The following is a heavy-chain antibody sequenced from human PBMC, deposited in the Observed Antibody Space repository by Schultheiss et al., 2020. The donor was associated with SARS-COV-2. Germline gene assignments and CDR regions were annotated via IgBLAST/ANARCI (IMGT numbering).Heavy chain of an antibody. CDR2: ISSSSSYI. CDR1: GFKFSSYT. Sequence: GGSLRLSCAASGFKFSSYTMSWVRRAPGKGLEWVSSISSSSSYIYYADSVKGRFTISRDNAKNSLYLQMNSLRAEDTAVYYCARPTDDYGDYPGDYYYYGMDVWGQGTTVTVSS. CDR3: ARPTDDYGDYPGDYYYYGMDV. D-gene: IGHD4-17*01. J-gene: IGHJ6*02. V-gene: IGHV3-21*01.